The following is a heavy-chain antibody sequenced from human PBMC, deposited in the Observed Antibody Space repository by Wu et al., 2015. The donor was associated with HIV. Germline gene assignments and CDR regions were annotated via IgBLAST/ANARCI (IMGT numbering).Heavy chain of an antibody. V-gene: IGHV1-24*01. D-gene: IGHD4-23*01. CDR3: ATFTLTTVVTPSWWYFDL. Sequence: QVQLVQSGAEVKKPGASVKVSCKVSGYTLTELSMHWVRQAPGKGLEWMGGFDPEDGETIYAQKFQGRVTMTEDTSTDTAYMELSSLRSEDTAVYYCATFTLTTVVTPSWWYFDLWGRGTLVTVSS. CDR2: FDPEDGET. J-gene: IGHJ2*01. CDR1: GYTLTELS.